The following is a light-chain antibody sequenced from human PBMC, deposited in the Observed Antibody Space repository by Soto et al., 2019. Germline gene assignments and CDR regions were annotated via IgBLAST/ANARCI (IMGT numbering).Light chain of an antibody. Sequence: DIQMTQSPSSLSASVGDRVTITCRASQSISNYFNWYQQKQGKAPKLLIYAASSMQSGVPSRFSSSGYETDFPLTSSSLEPDDYATYYCQQSFSPLRTFGQGTKVE. J-gene: IGKJ1*01. CDR3: QQSFSPLRT. V-gene: IGKV1-39*01. CDR1: QSISNY. CDR2: AAS.